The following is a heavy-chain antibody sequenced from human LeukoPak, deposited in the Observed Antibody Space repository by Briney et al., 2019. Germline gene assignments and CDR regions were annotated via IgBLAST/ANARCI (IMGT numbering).Heavy chain of an antibody. CDR1: GGTFSSYA. Sequence: PVKVSCKASGGTFSSYAISWVRQAPGQGLEWMGRIIPIFGIANYAQKFQGRVTITADKSTSTAYMELSSLRSEDTAVYYCAIYSKVKEYYYYGMDVWGQGTTVTVSS. J-gene: IGHJ6*02. CDR2: IIPIFGIA. V-gene: IGHV1-69*04. CDR3: AIYSKVKEYYYYGMDV. D-gene: IGHD4-11*01.